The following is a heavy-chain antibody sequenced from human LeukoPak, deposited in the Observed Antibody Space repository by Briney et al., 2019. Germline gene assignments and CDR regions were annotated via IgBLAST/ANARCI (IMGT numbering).Heavy chain of an antibody. Sequence: GGSLRLSCAASGFTFSGSAMHWVRQASGKGLEWVGRIRSKANSYATAYAASVKGRFTISRDNSKNTLYLQMNSLRAEDTAVYYCARGSNYCSSISCHMNDWGQGTLVTVSS. CDR1: GFTFSGSA. V-gene: IGHV3-73*01. D-gene: IGHD2-2*02. CDR2: IRSKANSYAT. J-gene: IGHJ4*02. CDR3: ARGSNYCSSISCHMND.